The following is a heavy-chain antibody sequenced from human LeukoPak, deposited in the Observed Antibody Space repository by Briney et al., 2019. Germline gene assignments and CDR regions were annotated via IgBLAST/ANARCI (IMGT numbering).Heavy chain of an antibody. D-gene: IGHD3-22*01. J-gene: IGHJ4*02. CDR3: ARFADSSGYYDY. V-gene: IGHV1-2*02. Sequence: ASVKVSCKASGYTFTGYYMHWVRQAPGQGLEWMGWINPNSGGTNYAQKLQGRVTMTRDTSISTAYMELSRLRSDDTAVYYCARFADSSGYYDYWGQGTLVTVSS. CDR1: GYTFTGYY. CDR2: INPNSGGT.